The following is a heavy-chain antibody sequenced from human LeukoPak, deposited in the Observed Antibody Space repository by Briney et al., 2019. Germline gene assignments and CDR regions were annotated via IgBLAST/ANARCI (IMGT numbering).Heavy chain of an antibody. CDR1: GGSISSSGYY. D-gene: IGHD3-3*01. CDR3: ARHGGTIFGVVTPYYFDY. Sequence: SETLSLTCTVSGGSISSSGYYWGWIRQPPGKGLEWIGSIYYSGSTYYNPSLKSRVTISVDTSKNQFSLKLSSVTAADTAVYYCARHGGTIFGVVTPYYFDYWGQGTLVTVSS. V-gene: IGHV4-39*01. CDR2: IYYSGST. J-gene: IGHJ4*02.